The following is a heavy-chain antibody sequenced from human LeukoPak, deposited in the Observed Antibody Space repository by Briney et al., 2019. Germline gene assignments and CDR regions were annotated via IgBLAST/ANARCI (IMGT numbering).Heavy chain of an antibody. D-gene: IGHD2-2*01. V-gene: IGHV4-34*01. Sequence: SQTLSLICTVSGVSISSAGDYWSWIRQPPGKGLEWIGEINHSGSTNYNPSLKSRVTISVDTSKNQFSLKLSSVTAADTAVYYCARGPFSADIVVVPAALNIVFQHWGQGTLVTVSS. CDR3: ARGPFSADIVVVPAALNIVFQH. CDR1: GVSISSAGDY. J-gene: IGHJ1*01. CDR2: INHSGST.